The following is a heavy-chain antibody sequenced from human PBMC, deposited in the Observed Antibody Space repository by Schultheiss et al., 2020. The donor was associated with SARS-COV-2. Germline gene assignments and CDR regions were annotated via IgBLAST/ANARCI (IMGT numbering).Heavy chain of an antibody. CDR2: INSDGSST. CDR3: AKTLWLLRYYYYGMDV. Sequence: GGSLRLSCAASGFTFSSYWMHWVRQAPGKGLVWVSRINSDGSSTSYADSVKGRFTISRDNAKNTLYLQMNSLRAEDTAVYYCAKTLWLLRYYYYGMDVWGQGTTVTVSS. D-gene: IGHD3-22*01. J-gene: IGHJ6*02. CDR1: GFTFSSYW. V-gene: IGHV3-74*01.